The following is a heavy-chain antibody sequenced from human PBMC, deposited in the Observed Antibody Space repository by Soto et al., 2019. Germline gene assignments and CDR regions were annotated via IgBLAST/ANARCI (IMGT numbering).Heavy chain of an antibody. CDR1: GYTFTSYA. D-gene: IGHD3-9*01. CDR2: INAGNGNT. CDR3: ARAYFDWLLYLTYFDY. Sequence: ASVKVSCKASGYTFTSYAMHWVRQAPGQRLEWMGWINAGNGNTKYSQKFQGRVTFTRDTSASTAYMELSSLRSEDTAVYYCARAYFDWLLYLTYFDYWGRGTLVTVSS. J-gene: IGHJ4*02. V-gene: IGHV1-3*01.